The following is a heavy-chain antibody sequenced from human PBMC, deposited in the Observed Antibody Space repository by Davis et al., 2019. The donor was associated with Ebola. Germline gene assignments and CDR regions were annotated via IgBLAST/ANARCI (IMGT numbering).Heavy chain of an antibody. Sequence: ASVKVSCKASGYTFTSYGISWVRQAPGQGLEWMGWINPNSGGTNYAQKFQGWVTMTRDTSISTAYMELSRLRSDDTAVYYCAREKKLGSGMDVWGQGTTVTVSS. CDR1: GYTFTSYG. CDR2: INPNSGGT. D-gene: IGHD6-13*01. J-gene: IGHJ6*02. CDR3: AREKKLGSGMDV. V-gene: IGHV1-2*04.